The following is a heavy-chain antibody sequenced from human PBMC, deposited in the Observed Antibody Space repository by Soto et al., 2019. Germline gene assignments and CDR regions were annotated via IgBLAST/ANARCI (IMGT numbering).Heavy chain of an antibody. CDR3: AKDFKVSGSHYGTLNYYYGMDV. D-gene: IGHD3-10*01. J-gene: IGHJ6*02. CDR2: ISYDGYHK. CDR1: GFTSGTYG. V-gene: IGHV3-30*18. Sequence: GGSLRPSCAASGFTSGTYGMQWVRQPQGKGLEWVAVISYDGYHKYYVDAVKGRFTVARDNSKNTLFLEMNSLRVEDRAVYFCAKDFKVSGSHYGTLNYYYGMDVWGQGTTVTVSS.